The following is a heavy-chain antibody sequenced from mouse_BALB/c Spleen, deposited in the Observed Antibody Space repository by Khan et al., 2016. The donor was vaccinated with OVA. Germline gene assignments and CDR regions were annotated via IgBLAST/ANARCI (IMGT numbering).Heavy chain of an antibody. V-gene: IGHV2-2*01. CDR3: ARNSYMYDFTY. Sequence: QVQLKQSGPGLVQPSQSLSITCTVSGFSLTTYGVHWVRQSPGKGLAWLGLIWSGGNTDYNAAFISRLSITKDNSKSQVFFKMNSLQADDTAMYYCARNSYMYDFTYWGQGTLVTVSA. CDR2: IWSGGNT. J-gene: IGHJ3*01. D-gene: IGHD2-14*01. CDR1: GFSLTTYG.